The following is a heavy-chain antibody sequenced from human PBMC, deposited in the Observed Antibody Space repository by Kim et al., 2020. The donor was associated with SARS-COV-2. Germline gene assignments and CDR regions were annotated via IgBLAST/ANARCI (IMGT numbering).Heavy chain of an antibody. D-gene: IGHD4-17*01. V-gene: IGHV5-51*01. Sequence: GESLKISCKGSGYSFTSYWIGRVRQMPGKGLEWMGIIYPGDSDTRYSPSFQGQVTISADKSISTAYLQWSSLKTSDTAMYYCARPQPYGDYVGVAFDIWGQGTMVTVSS. CDR1: GYSFTSYW. CDR2: IYPGDSDT. J-gene: IGHJ3*02. CDR3: ARPQPYGDYVGVAFDI.